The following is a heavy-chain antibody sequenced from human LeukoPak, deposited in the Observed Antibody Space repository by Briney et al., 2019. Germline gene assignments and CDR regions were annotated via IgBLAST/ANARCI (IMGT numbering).Heavy chain of an antibody. Sequence: PGGSLRLSCATSGFTFNSYEMNWFRQAPGKGLEWVSYISASGNTIYYADSVKGRFTISRDNAKDSLYLQMNSLRDEDTAVYYCARGTPRVYGSGSYFKSFDFWGQGTLVTVSS. V-gene: IGHV3-48*03. J-gene: IGHJ4*02. CDR2: ISASGNTI. CDR1: GFTFNSYE. CDR3: ARGTPRVYGSGSYFKSFDF. D-gene: IGHD3-10*01.